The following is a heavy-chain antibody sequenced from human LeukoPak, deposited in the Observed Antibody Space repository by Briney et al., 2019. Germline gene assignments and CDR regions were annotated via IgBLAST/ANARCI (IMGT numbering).Heavy chain of an antibody. Sequence: GGSLRLSCAASGFTFSSYAMSWVRQAPGKGLEWVSAISGSGGSTYYADSVKGRFTISRDNSKNTLYLQMNSLRAEDTAVYYCARARDGYNYSFDYWGQGTLVTVSS. D-gene: IGHD5-24*01. V-gene: IGHV3-23*01. CDR2: ISGSGGST. J-gene: IGHJ4*02. CDR3: ARARDGYNYSFDY. CDR1: GFTFSSYA.